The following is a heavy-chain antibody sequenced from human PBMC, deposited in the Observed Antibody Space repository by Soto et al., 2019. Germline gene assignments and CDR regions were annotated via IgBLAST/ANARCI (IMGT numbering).Heavy chain of an antibody. Sequence: EVQLVESGGGLVKPGGSLRLSCAASGFTFSNAWMSWVRQAPGKGLEWVGRIKSKTDGGTTDYAAPVKGRFTISRDDSKNTLYLQMNSLKTEDTAVYYCTTVDRIRYNWNYGILLWGQGTLVTVSS. CDR3: TTVDRIRYNWNYGILL. D-gene: IGHD1-7*01. J-gene: IGHJ4*02. CDR1: GFTFSNAW. V-gene: IGHV3-15*01. CDR2: IKSKTDGGTT.